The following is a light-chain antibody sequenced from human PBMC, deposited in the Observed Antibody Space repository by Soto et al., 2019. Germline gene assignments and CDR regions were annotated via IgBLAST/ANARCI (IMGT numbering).Light chain of an antibody. CDR3: QQYGSSPT. CDR1: QSVSSSY. V-gene: IGKV3D-20*01. CDR2: DAS. J-gene: IGKJ5*01. Sequence: VLTQSPDTLSLSVGQRATLSCRASQSVSSSYLAWYQQKPGLAPRLLMYDASGRATGIPDRFSGSGSGTDFTLTISRLEPEDFAVYYCQQYGSSPTFGQGTRLEIK.